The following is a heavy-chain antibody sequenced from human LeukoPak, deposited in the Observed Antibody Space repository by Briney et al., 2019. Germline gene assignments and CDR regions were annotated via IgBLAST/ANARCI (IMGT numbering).Heavy chain of an antibody. Sequence: GESLKISCKGSGYSFSTNWIGWVRQMPGKGLEWMGTIYPGDSDTRYSPSFQCQVTISVDTSVSATYLQWSRLKASDTAIYYCARLYEDCTSTTCYQGYFDPWGQGTLVTVSS. V-gene: IGHV5-51*01. CDR3: ARLYEDCTSTTCYQGYFDP. CDR2: IYPGDSDT. CDR1: GYSFSTNW. D-gene: IGHD2-2*01. J-gene: IGHJ5*02.